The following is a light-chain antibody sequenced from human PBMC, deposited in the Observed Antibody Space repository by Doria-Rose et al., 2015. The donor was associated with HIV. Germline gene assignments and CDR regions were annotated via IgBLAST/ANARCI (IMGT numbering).Light chain of an antibody. V-gene: IGKV3-11*01. J-gene: IGKJ3*01. CDR2: DAS. Sequence: QSPATLSLSPGERATLSCRASQSVSSNLAWYQQKPGQAPRLLIYDASNRATGIPVRFSGSGSGTDFTLTISSLEPEDFAVYFCQQRSNWPPIFTFGPGTKVDI. CDR1: QSVSSN. CDR3: QQRSNWPPIFT.